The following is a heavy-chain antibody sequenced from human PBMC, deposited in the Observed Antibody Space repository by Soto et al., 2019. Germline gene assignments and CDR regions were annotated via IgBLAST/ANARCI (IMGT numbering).Heavy chain of an antibody. Sequence: SETLSLTCTVSGGSVSNSNYYRGWIRQSPGKGLEWIGSVYYRGRSYSKSSVKSRVTMSVDTSKNQFSLNLNSVTASDTAVYFCVSQRTSVLTQAYFDYWGPGALVTVSS. CDR2: VYYRGRS. V-gene: IGHV4-39*01. D-gene: IGHD2-8*01. CDR3: VSQRTSVLTQAYFDY. J-gene: IGHJ4*02. CDR1: GGSVSNSNYY.